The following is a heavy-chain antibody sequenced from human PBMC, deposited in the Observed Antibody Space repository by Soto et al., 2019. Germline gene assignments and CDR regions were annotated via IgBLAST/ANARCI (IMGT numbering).Heavy chain of an antibody. CDR3: AKDLWAIVVVPTAIEAYDI. D-gene: IGHD2-2*01. CDR1: GLTFSSFA. J-gene: IGHJ3*02. CDR2: ISNSGDSA. V-gene: IGHV3-23*01. Sequence: AQLLESGGGLVQPGGSLRLSCAASGLTFSSFAMSWVRQAPGKGLEWVSTISNSGDSAHYADSVKGRFTISRDNSKNTLYLQMNSLRGEDTAIYYCAKDLWAIVVVPTAIEAYDIWGQGTMVTVSS.